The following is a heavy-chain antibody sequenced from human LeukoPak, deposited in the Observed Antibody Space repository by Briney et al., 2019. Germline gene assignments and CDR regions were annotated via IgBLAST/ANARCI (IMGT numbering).Heavy chain of an antibody. D-gene: IGHD2-15*01. CDR1: VFTSCTYP. Sequence: GSLRPSCTVSVFTSCTYPKSWVRQARPKGRDWVSTISTIRVNTYYTNSVKGRFTIYSDNSKNTQFLQMNSLRGEDTAVYYCLGYCSGGNCYSGAHWGQGTLVTVYS. CDR2: ISTIRVNT. CDR3: LGYCSGGNCYSGAH. J-gene: IGHJ4*02. V-gene: IGHV3-23*01.